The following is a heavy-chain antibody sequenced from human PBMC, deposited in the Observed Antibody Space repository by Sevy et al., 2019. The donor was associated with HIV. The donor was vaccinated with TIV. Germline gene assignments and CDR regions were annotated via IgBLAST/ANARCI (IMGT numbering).Heavy chain of an antibody. CDR1: GGSISSGAYS. D-gene: IGHD4-17*01. CDR2: IYHSGNT. V-gene: IGHV4-30-2*01. Sequence: SETLSLTCAVSGGSISSGAYSWNWIRQPPGKGLEWIVYIYHSGNTYYNPSLKSRLTISVDRSKNLFSLNLSSMTAADTAVYYCARDGGTLTTPGAFDIWGQGTLVTVSS. J-gene: IGHJ3*02. CDR3: ARDGGTLTTPGAFDI.